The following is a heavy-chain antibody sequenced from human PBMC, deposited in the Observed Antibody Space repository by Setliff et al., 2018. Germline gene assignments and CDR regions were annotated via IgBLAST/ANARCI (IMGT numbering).Heavy chain of an antibody. D-gene: IGHD3-10*01. CDR1: GDSISSTSYQ. Sequence: SETLSLTCTVSGDSISSTSYQWGWVRQPPGKGLEWVGSIYYTGTAYYNPSLKSRVTISVDTSKNQFSLQVTSLAATDTALYFCARHEFVGGYYGSVTYRHFDYWGQGILVTVSS. J-gene: IGHJ4*02. CDR3: ARHEFVGGYYGSVTYRHFDY. CDR2: IYYTGTA. V-gene: IGHV4-39*01.